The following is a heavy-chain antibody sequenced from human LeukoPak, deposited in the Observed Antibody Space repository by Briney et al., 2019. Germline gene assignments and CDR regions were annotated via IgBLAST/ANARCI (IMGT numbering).Heavy chain of an antibody. CDR1: GGSISSNSYY. CDR2: IYYNGGT. Sequence: PSETLSLTCTVSGGSISSNSYYWGWIRQPPGKGLEWIGNIYYNGGTYNNPSLKSRVTISVDTSKNQFSLKLNSVTAADTAVYYCARRDWWQGDAFDIWGQGTMVTVSS. J-gene: IGHJ3*02. D-gene: IGHD2-8*02. V-gene: IGHV4-39*01. CDR3: ARRDWWQGDAFDI.